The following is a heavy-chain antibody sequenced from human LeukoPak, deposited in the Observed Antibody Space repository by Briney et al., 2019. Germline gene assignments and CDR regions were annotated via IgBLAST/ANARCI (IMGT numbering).Heavy chain of an antibody. D-gene: IGHD2-15*01. V-gene: IGHV1-2*06. CDR3: ARGLRDGYCSGGSCYSAI. J-gene: IGHJ4*02. CDR1: GYTFTGYY. Sequence: ASVKVSCKASGYTFTGYYMHWVRQAPGQGLEWMGRINPNSGGTNYAQKFQGRVTMTRDTSISTAYMELSGLRSDDTAVYYCARGLRDGYCSGGSCYSAIWGQGTLVTVSS. CDR2: INPNSGGT.